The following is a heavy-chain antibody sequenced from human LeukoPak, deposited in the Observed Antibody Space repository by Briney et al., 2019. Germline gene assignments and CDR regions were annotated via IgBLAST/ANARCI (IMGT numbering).Heavy chain of an antibody. CDR3: ARAAAAAGTRPWDY. CDR2: ITSSSSST. Sequence: GGSLRLSCAAPGFTFSSYWMSWIRQAPGKGLEWVSYITSSSSSTNYADSVKGRFTVSRDNAKNSLYLQMNSLRAEDTAVYYCARAAAAAGTRPWDYWGQGTLVTVSS. CDR1: GFTFSSYW. V-gene: IGHV3-11*06. J-gene: IGHJ4*02. D-gene: IGHD6-13*01.